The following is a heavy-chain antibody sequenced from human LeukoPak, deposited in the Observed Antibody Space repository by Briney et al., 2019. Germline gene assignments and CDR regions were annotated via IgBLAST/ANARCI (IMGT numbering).Heavy chain of an antibody. V-gene: IGHV4-30-2*01. CDR1: GGSISSGGYS. J-gene: IGHJ3*02. D-gene: IGHD4-17*01. CDR3: ARARVTTDAFDI. Sequence: SETLSLTCTVSGGSISSGGYSWSWIRQPPGKGLAWIGYIYHSGSTYYNPSLKSRVTISVDRSKNQFSLKLSSVTAADTAVYYCARARVTTDAFDIWGQGTMVTVSS. CDR2: IYHSGST.